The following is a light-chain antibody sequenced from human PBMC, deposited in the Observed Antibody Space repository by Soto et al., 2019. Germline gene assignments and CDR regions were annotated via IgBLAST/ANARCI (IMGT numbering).Light chain of an antibody. CDR3: QQYNSFSRT. Sequence: DIQMTQSPSSLSASVGDRVTITCRASQSISTYLNWYQQKAGLAPKLLIYAASSLQSGVPSRFSGSGSGTEFTLTINSLQTDDFAIYYCQQYNSFSRTFGQGTKVDIK. CDR1: QSISTY. V-gene: IGKV1-39*01. CDR2: AAS. J-gene: IGKJ1*01.